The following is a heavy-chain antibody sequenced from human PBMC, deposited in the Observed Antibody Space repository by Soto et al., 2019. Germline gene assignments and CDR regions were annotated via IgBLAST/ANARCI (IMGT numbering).Heavy chain of an antibody. CDR1: GGSFSGYY. CDR3: ARMAAAAYYFDY. D-gene: IGHD6-13*01. CDR2: INHSGST. J-gene: IGHJ4*02. V-gene: IGHV4-34*01. Sequence: QVQLQQWGAGLLKPSETLSLTCAVYGGSFSGYYWSWIRQPPGKGLEWIGEINHSGSTNYNPSLRSRVTISVDTSKNHFSLKLSSVTAADTAVYYCARMAAAAYYFDYWGQGTLVTVSS.